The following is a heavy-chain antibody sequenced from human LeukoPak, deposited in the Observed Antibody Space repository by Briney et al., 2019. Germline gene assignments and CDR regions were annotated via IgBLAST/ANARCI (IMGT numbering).Heavy chain of an antibody. D-gene: IGHD1-26*01. CDR2: IYYSGST. J-gene: IGHJ3*02. CDR3: ARDPYRATTALDAFDI. Sequence: SETLSLTCTVSGGSISSGDYYWSWTRQPPGKGLEWIGYIYYSGSTYYNPSLKSRVTISVDTSKNQFSLKPSSVTAADTAVYYCARDPYRATTALDAFDIWGQGAIVTVSS. CDR1: GGSISSGDYY. V-gene: IGHV4-30-4*08.